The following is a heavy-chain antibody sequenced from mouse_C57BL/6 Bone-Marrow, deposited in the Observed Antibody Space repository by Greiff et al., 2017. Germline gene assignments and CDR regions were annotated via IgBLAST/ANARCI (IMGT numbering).Heavy chain of an antibody. CDR3: ARQQYTFDY. D-gene: IGHD5-1*01. CDR1: GFTFSSYG. V-gene: IGHV5-6*02. J-gene: IGHJ2*01. Sequence: DVMLVESGGDLVKPGGSLKLSCAASGFTFSSYGMSWVRQTPDKRLEWVATISSGGSYTYYPDSVKGRFTISRDNAKNTLYLQMSRLKSEDTAMYYCARQQYTFDYWGQGTTLTVSA. CDR2: ISSGGSYT.